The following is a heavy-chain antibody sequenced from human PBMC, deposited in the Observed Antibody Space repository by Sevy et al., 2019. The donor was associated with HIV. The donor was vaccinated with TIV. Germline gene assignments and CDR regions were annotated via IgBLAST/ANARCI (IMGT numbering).Heavy chain of an antibody. Sequence: ASVKVSCKASGYTFTSYDSNWVRQATGQGLEWMGWMNPDSGNTGYAQKFQGRVTITRNTSISTAYMELSSLRSEDTAVYYCARVALYGSGSYYDYWGQGSLVTVSS. D-gene: IGHD3-10*01. CDR3: ARVALYGSGSYYDY. CDR1: GYTFTSYD. CDR2: MNPDSGNT. V-gene: IGHV1-8*03. J-gene: IGHJ4*02.